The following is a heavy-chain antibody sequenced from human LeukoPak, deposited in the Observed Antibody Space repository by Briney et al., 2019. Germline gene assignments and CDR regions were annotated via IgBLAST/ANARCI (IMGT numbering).Heavy chain of an antibody. Sequence: GGPLRLSCAASGFTFSNYAMSWVRQAPGKGLEWVSGISGSGGSTYYADSVKGRFTISRDNSKNTLYVQMNSLRAEDTAVYYCARDRWFDPWGQGTLVTVSS. V-gene: IGHV3-23*01. CDR2: ISGSGGST. J-gene: IGHJ5*02. CDR3: ARDRWFDP. CDR1: GFTFSNYA.